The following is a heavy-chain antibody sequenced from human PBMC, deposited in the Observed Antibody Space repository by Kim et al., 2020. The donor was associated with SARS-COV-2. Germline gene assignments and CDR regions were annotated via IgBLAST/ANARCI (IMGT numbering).Heavy chain of an antibody. V-gene: IGHV3-23*01. J-gene: IGHJ4*02. Sequence: GGSLRLSCAASGFSFTNYAMSWVRQAPGKGLEWVSVISRNGGSRYYADPVKGRFTISRDTSKNTLYLQMNSLRADDAAVYYCPKSPPIRGAIDSWGQGTL. D-gene: IGHD3-10*01. CDR2: ISRNGGSR. CDR3: PKSPPIRGAIDS. CDR1: GFSFTNYA.